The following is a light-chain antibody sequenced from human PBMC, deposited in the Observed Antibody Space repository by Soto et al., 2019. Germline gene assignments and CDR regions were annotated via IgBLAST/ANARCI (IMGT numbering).Light chain of an antibody. Sequence: QSALTQPASVSGSPGQSITISCTGTSSDVGGYNYVSWYQQYSGKAPKLMIYEVSNRPSGVSNRFSGSKSGNTASLTISGLQSEDEAVYHCSSYTTSTYVVFGGGTKVTVL. CDR1: SSDVGGYNY. J-gene: IGLJ2*01. CDR2: EVS. CDR3: SSYTTSTYVV. V-gene: IGLV2-14*01.